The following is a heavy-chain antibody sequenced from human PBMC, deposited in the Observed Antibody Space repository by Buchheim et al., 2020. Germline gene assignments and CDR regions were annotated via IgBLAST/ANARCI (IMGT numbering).Heavy chain of an antibody. Sequence: EVQLVESGGGLVQPGGSLRLSCSASGFTSSSSCMAWVRQAPGKGLEWVANINQDGSEKNYVDSVKGRFTISRDKDKHSLYLQMNSLRAEDTAVYYCARETGAYSVWGQGTL. J-gene: IGHJ4*02. D-gene: IGHD4-11*01. CDR3: ARETGAYSV. CDR1: GFTSSSSC. CDR2: INQDGSEK. V-gene: IGHV3-7*01.